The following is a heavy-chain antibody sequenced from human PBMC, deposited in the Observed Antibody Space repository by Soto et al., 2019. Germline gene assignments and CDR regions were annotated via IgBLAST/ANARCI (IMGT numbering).Heavy chain of an antibody. V-gene: IGHV4-31*03. CDR2: IYYSGST. J-gene: IGHJ4*02. Sequence: PSETLSLTCTVSGGSISSGGYYWSWIRQHPGKGLEWIGYIYYSGSTYYNPSLKSRVTISVDTSKNQFSLKLSSVTAADTAVYYCARAPNRIVLMVYATPRYFDYWGQGTLVTVSS. CDR1: GGSISSGGYY. D-gene: IGHD2-8*01. CDR3: ARAPNRIVLMVYATPRYFDY.